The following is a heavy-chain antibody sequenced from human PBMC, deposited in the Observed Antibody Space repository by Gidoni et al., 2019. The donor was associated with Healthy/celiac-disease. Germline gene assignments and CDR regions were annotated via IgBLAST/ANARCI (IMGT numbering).Heavy chain of an antibody. J-gene: IGHJ6*02. D-gene: IGHD3-22*01. Sequence: QAQRVQSGAEVKKPGSSVKVSCRASGGPFSSYALSWVRQAPGQGLEWMGGIIPIFGTANDAQKFQGRVTITADESTSTAYMELSSLRSEDTAVYYCARVPEGDYYDSSAYYYYGMDVWGQGTTVTVSS. CDR1: GGPFSSYA. V-gene: IGHV1-69*01. CDR3: ARVPEGDYYDSSAYYYYGMDV. CDR2: IIPIFGTA.